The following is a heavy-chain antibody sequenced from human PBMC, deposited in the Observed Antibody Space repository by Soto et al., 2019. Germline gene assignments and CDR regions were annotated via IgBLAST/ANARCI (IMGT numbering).Heavy chain of an antibody. CDR3: AKDAKTTSGWFLDS. CDR1: GFTFSSYA. J-gene: IGHJ4*02. V-gene: IGHV3-23*01. CDR2: ITGSGVST. Sequence: GGSLRLSCAASGFTFSSYAMTWVRQATGKGLEWVSAITGSGVSTYHADSVKGWFTISRDNSANTLYLQMNGLSAEDTAVYYCAKDAKTTSGWFLDSWGQGTLVTVSS. D-gene: IGHD6-19*01.